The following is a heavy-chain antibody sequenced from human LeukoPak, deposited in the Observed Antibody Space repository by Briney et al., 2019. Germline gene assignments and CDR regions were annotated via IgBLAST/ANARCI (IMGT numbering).Heavy chain of an antibody. CDR1: GGSVSSYY. V-gene: IGHV4-59*02. CDR3: ARAVYYMDV. Sequence: PSETLSLTCTVSGGSVSSYYWSWIRQPPGKGLEWIGYIYYSGSTNYNPSLKSRVTISVDTSKNQFSLKLSSVTAADTAVYYCARAVYYMDVWGKGTTVTVSS. J-gene: IGHJ6*03. CDR2: IYYSGST.